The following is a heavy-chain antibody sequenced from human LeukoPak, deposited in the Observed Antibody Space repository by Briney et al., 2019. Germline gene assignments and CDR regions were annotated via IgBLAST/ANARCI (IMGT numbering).Heavy chain of an antibody. D-gene: IGHD3-10*01. CDR3: ANLYNSGSYFGY. Sequence: SETLSLTCTVSGGSVSSSSDYWGWIRQPPGKGLEWIGSFYYSRSTYYNPAPKSRVTISVDTSKNQFSLKLSSVTAADTAVYYCANLYNSGSYFGYWGQGTLVTVSS. J-gene: IGHJ4*02. CDR1: GGSVSSSSDY. V-gene: IGHV4-39*01. CDR2: FYYSRST.